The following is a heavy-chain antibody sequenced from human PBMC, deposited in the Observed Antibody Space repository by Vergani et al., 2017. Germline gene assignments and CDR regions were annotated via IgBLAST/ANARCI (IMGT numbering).Heavy chain of an antibody. CDR1: GYTFTGYY. CDR2: INPNSGST. D-gene: IGHD6-19*01. Sequence: QVQLVQSGAEVKKPGASVKVSCKASGYTFTGYYMHWVRQPPGQGLEWMGWINPNSGSTNYAQKFQGWVTMTRDTSISTAYMELSRLRSDETAVYYCAGDKWLGGRSSGGFGCWGEGTLVTVSS. V-gene: IGHV1-2*04. CDR3: AGDKWLGGRSSGGFGC. J-gene: IGHJ4*02.